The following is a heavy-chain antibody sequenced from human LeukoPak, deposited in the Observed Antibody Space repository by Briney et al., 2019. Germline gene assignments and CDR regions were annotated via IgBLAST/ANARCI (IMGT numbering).Heavy chain of an antibody. CDR3: ARDRYYYDSSGYYSKYDYYFDY. Sequence: SETLSLTCAVYGGSFSGYYWSWIRQPPGKGLEWIGEINHSGSTNYNPSLKSRVTISVDTSNNQFSLKLSSLTAADTAVYYCARDRYYYDSSGYYSKYDYYFDYWGQGTLVTVSS. J-gene: IGHJ4*02. D-gene: IGHD3-22*01. CDR1: GGSFSGYY. CDR2: INHSGST. V-gene: IGHV4-34*01.